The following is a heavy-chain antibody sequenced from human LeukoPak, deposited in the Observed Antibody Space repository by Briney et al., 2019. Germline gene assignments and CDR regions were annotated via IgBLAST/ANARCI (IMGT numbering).Heavy chain of an antibody. V-gene: IGHV1-46*01. D-gene: IGHD2-21*01. CDR1: GYTFTNYY. J-gene: IGHJ4*02. CDR3: ARDDGGDSGY. Sequence: GASVKVSCKTSGYTFTNYYMYWVRQAPGQGLEWMGIINPNGGSTSYAQRFQGRVTMTRDTSTSTVYMELSSLRSEDTAVYYCARDDGGDSGYWGQGTLVTVSS. CDR2: INPNGGST.